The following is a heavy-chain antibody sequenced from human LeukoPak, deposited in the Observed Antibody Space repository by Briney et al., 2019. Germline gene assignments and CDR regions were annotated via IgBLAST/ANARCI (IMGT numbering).Heavy chain of an antibody. Sequence: ASVKVSCKASGYTFTNYDVNWVRQATGQGLEWMGWMNPKSNNRGYAQKFQGRVTITADKSTSTAYMELSSLRSEDTAVYYCARGFFVEDSSPGYWGQGTLVTVSS. CDR2: MNPKSNNR. CDR3: ARGFFVEDSSPGY. CDR1: GYTFTNYD. D-gene: IGHD3-22*01. J-gene: IGHJ4*02. V-gene: IGHV1-8*03.